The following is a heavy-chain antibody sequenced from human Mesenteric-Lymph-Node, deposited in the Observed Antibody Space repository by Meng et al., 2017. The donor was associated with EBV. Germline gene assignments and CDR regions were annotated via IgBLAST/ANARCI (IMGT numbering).Heavy chain of an antibody. Sequence: MQSWARWKVLGASGNVSCRASVYTFTSYGISWVRQAPGQGLEWMGWISAYNGNTNYAQKLQGRVTMTTDTSTSTAYMELRSLRSDDTAVYYCARVWLWFGELGWFDPWGQGTLVTVSS. CDR2: ISAYNGNT. CDR3: ARVWLWFGELGWFDP. J-gene: IGHJ5*02. CDR1: VYTFTSYG. D-gene: IGHD3-10*01. V-gene: IGHV1-18*01.